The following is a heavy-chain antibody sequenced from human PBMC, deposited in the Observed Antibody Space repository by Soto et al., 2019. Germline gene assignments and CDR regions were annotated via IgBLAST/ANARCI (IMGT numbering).Heavy chain of an antibody. D-gene: IGHD6-19*01. CDR2: ISSSSDYI. V-gene: IGHV3-21*01. CDR1: EFSFNTFS. Sequence: VGSLRLSCLASEFSFNTFSMNWVRQAPGKWLEWVSCISSSSDYIVYADSVADRFTISRDNLKNTLYLQMNSLTPEDTAVYYCARDPATSGWSHRFDYWGPGTLVTVSS. J-gene: IGHJ4*02. CDR3: ARDPATSGWSHRFDY.